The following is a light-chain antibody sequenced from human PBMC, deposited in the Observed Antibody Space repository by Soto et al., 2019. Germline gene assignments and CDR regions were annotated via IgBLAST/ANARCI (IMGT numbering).Light chain of an antibody. CDR1: QSVSSSY. J-gene: IGKJ1*01. CDR2: GAS. V-gene: IGKV3-20*01. CDR3: QQYGSSPWT. Sequence: ELVLTQSPGTLSLSPGERATLSCRASQSVSSSYLAWYQQKPGQAPRLLISGASSRATGIPDMFSGSGSGTDFTLTISRLEPADFAVYYCQQYGSSPWTFGQGTKVEIK.